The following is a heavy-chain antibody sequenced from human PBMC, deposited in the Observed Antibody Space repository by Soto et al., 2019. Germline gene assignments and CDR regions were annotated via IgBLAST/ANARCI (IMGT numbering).Heavy chain of an antibody. CDR1: GGSISSSNW. V-gene: IGHV4-4*02. CDR3: ASNGGRDDYYYGMDV. J-gene: IGHJ6*02. D-gene: IGHD2-15*01. Sequence: QVQLQESGPGLVKPSGTLSLTCAVSGGSISSSNWWSWVRQPPGKGLEWIGEIYHSGSTNYNPSLKSRVTISVDKSKNQFSLKLSSVTAADTAVYYRASNGGRDDYYYGMDVWGQGTTVTVSS. CDR2: IYHSGST.